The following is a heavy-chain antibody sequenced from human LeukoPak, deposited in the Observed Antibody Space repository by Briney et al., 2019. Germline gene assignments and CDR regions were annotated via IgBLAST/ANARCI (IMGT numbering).Heavy chain of an antibody. V-gene: IGHV4-39*07. J-gene: IGHJ4*02. CDR2: INCSGST. CDR1: GGSISSSSYY. D-gene: IGHD3-22*01. Sequence: SETLSLTCTVSGGSISSSSYYWGWIRQPPGKGLEWIGSINCSGSTYYNPSLKSRVTISVDTSMNQFSLKLSSVTAADTAVYYCARVRGYYYDSSGYSDYWGQGTLVTVSS. CDR3: ARVRGYYYDSSGYSDY.